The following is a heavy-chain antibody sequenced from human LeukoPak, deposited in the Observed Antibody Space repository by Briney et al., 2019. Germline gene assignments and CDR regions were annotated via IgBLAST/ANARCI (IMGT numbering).Heavy chain of an antibody. CDR3: ARHVRGIVVIITTPFPYPSDY. V-gene: IGHV4-39*01. D-gene: IGHD3-22*01. CDR2: IYYSGST. CDR1: GGSISSSNYY. Sequence: SETLSLTCTVSGGSISSSNYYWGWIRQPPGKGLEWIGSIYYSGSTYYNPSLKSRVTISVDTSKNQFSLKLSSATAADTAVFYCARHVRGIVVIITTPFPYPSDYWGQGTLVTVSS. J-gene: IGHJ4*02.